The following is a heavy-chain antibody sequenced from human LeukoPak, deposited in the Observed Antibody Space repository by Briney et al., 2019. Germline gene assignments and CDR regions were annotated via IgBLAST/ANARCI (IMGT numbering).Heavy chain of an antibody. CDR2: ISPSGTDI. V-gene: IGHV3-11*04. CDR1: GFTFSDTY. J-gene: IGHJ4*02. CDR3: AKDMGGLRTYYFDY. D-gene: IGHD4-17*01. Sequence: GGSLRLSCAVSGFTFSDTYMTWIRQAPGKGLESLSYISPSGTDIPYADSVKGRFTISRDNSKNTLYLQMNSLRAEDTAVYYCAKDMGGLRTYYFDYWGQGTLVTVSS.